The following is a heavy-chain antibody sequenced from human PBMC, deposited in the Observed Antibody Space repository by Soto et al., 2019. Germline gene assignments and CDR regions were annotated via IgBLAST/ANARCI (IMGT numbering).Heavy chain of an antibody. V-gene: IGHV1-58*01. CDR2: IVVGSGNT. CDR1: GFTFTSSA. CDR3: AAGWIPYYYDSSGYYYFDY. Sequence: SVKVSCKASGFTFTSSAVQWVRQARGQRLEWIGWIVVGSGNTNYAQKFQERVTITRDMSTSTAYMELSSLRSEDTAVYYCAAGWIPYYYDSSGYYYFDYWGQGTLVTVSS. D-gene: IGHD3-22*01. J-gene: IGHJ4*02.